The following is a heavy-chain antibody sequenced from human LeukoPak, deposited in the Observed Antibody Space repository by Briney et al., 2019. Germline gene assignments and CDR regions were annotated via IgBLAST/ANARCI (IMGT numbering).Heavy chain of an antibody. V-gene: IGHV1-18*01. CDR1: GYTFTSYG. Sequence: ASVTVSYKASGYTFTSYGISWVRQAPGQGLEWMGWISAYNGNTNYAQKLQGRVTMTTDTSTSTAYMELRSLRSDDTAVYYCARASRGYCSSTSCSSFDYWGQGTLVTVSS. CDR3: ARASRGYCSSTSCSSFDY. CDR2: ISAYNGNT. D-gene: IGHD2-2*01. J-gene: IGHJ4*02.